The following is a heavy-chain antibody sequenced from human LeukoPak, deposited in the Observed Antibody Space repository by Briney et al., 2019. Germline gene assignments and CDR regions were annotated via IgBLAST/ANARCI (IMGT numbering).Heavy chain of an antibody. CDR1: GFTFSSYA. CDR3: AKDRSIGTYYTFDH. CDR2: ISGSGGST. D-gene: IGHD1-26*01. Sequence: GGSLRLSCAASGFTFSSYAMSWVRQAPGKGLEWVSAISGSGGSTYYADSVKGRFTISRDNSKNTLYLQMSSLTAADTTVYYCAKDRSIGTYYTFDHWGQGTLVTVSS. J-gene: IGHJ4*02. V-gene: IGHV3-23*01.